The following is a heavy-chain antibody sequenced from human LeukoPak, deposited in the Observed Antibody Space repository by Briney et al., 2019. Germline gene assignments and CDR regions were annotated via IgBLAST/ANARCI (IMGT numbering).Heavy chain of an antibody. CDR3: AKGGSTILFDP. Sequence: GGSLRLSCAASGFTFSSYGMHWVRQAPGKGLEWVAVISYDGSNKYYADSVKGRFTISRDNSKNTLYLQMNSLRAEDTAVYYCAKGGSTILFDPWGQGTLVTVSS. V-gene: IGHV3-30*18. D-gene: IGHD2-2*01. CDR2: ISYDGSNK. CDR1: GFTFSSYG. J-gene: IGHJ5*02.